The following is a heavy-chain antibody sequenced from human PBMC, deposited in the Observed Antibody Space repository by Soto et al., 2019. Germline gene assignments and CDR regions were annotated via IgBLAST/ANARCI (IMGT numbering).Heavy chain of an antibody. CDR1: GYTFTGYY. J-gene: IGHJ3*02. CDR3: ARAYNWNYGTFDI. D-gene: IGHD1-7*01. Sequence: ASVKVSCKASGYTFTGYYMHWVRQAPGQGLEWMGWINPNSGGTNYAQKFQGWVTMTRDTSISTAYMELSRLRSDDTAVYYCARAYNWNYGTFDIWGQGTMVTVSS. V-gene: IGHV1-2*04. CDR2: INPNSGGT.